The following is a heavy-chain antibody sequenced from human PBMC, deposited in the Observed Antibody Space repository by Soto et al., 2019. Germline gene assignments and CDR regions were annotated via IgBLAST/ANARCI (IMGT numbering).Heavy chain of an antibody. CDR1: GGSISSGDHS. V-gene: IGHV4-31*03. Sequence: QVQLQESGPGLVKPSQTLSLTCTVSGGSISSGDHSWSWIRQYPGKGLEWIGNIYYSGTTFYNPSLKSRLTISIDTSKNQFSLALSSVTAADTAVYYCVRDRGVWGQGTMITVSS. J-gene: IGHJ3*01. CDR2: IYYSGTT. CDR3: VRDRGV.